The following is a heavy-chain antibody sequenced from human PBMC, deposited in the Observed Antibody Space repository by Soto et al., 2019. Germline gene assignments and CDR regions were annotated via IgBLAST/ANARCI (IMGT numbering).Heavy chain of an antibody. D-gene: IGHD3-22*01. CDR2: IYYSGST. Sequence: QVQLQESGPGLVKPSETLSLTCTVSGGSVSSGSYYWSWIRQPPGKGLEWIGYIYYSGSTNYNPSLKSRVTISVDTSKNQFSLKLSSVTAADTAVYYCARVGAMIVVVWGQGTLVTVSS. CDR3: ARVGAMIVVV. CDR1: GGSVSSGSYY. J-gene: IGHJ4*02. V-gene: IGHV4-61*01.